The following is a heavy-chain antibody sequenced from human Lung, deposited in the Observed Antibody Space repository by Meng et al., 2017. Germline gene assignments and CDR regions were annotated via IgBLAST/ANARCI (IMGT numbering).Heavy chain of an antibody. V-gene: IGHV4-4*02. Sequence: QVQLQESGPGLVKPTGTLSLTCSVSLGSITSSNWWSWVRQPPGKGLEWIGEISQSGRTNYDPSLRGRVTISVESNTQFSLKLSSVTAADMAVYYCASHVTMAGQRGFDYWGQGTLVTVSS. CDR1: LGSITSSNW. D-gene: IGHD6-19*01. CDR2: ISQSGRT. J-gene: IGHJ4*02. CDR3: ASHVTMAGQRGFDY.